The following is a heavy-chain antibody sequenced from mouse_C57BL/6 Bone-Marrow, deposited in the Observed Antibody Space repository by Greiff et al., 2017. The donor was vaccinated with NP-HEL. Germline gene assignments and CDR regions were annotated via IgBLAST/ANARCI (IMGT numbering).Heavy chain of an antibody. Sequence: EVNVVESGGDLVKPGGSLKLSCAASGFTFSSYGMSWVRQTPDKRLEWVATISSGGSYTYYPDSVKGRFTISRDNAKNTLYLQMSSLKSEDTAMYYCARQGIYYDYDVGFAYWGQGTLVTVSA. CDR3: ARQGIYYDYDVGFAY. D-gene: IGHD2-4*01. V-gene: IGHV5-6*01. J-gene: IGHJ3*01. CDR2: ISSGGSYT. CDR1: GFTFSSYG.